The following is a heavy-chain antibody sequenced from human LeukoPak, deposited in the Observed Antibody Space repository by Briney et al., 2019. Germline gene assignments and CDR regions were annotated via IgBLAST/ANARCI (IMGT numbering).Heavy chain of an antibody. J-gene: IGHJ4*02. V-gene: IGHV4-34*01. CDR1: GGSFSGYY. D-gene: IGHD5-12*01. CDR2: INHSGST. Sequence: PSETLSLTCAVHGGSFSGYYWSWIRQPPGKGLEWIGEINHSGSTNYNPSLKSRVTISVDTSKNQFSLKLSSVTAADTAVYYCARGRGYSGYDSYYFDYWGQGTLVTVSS. CDR3: ARGRGYSGYDSYYFDY.